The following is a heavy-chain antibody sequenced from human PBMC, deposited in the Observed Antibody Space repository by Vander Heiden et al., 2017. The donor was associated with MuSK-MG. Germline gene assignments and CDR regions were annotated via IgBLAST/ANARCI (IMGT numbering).Heavy chain of an antibody. V-gene: IGHV1-69*04. J-gene: IGHJ4*02. CDR3: AVGYCSSTSCYATVFDY. CDR2: IIPILGRA. CDR1: GGTFSRYS. Sequence: QVQLVQSGAEVKMPGSSVKVSCKASGGTFSRYSISWVRQAPGQGLEWMGRIIPILGRANYAQKFQGRVTITADKSTSTAYMELSSLRSEDTAVYYCAVGYCSSTSCYATVFDYWGQGTLVTVSS. D-gene: IGHD2-2*01.